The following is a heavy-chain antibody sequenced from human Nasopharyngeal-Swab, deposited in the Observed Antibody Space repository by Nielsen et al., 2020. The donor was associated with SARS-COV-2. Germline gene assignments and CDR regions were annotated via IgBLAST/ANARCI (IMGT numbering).Heavy chain of an antibody. CDR2: ISYDGSNK. J-gene: IGHJ6*02. Sequence: GESLKISCAASGFTFSSYAMHWVRQAPGKGLEWVAVISYDGSNKYYADSVKGRFTISRDNSKNTLYLQMNSLRAEDTAVYYCARYDTVVSPWSYYYYGMDVWGQGTTVTVSS. V-gene: IGHV3-30-3*01. D-gene: IGHD4-23*01. CDR3: ARYDTVVSPWSYYYYGMDV. CDR1: GFTFSSYA.